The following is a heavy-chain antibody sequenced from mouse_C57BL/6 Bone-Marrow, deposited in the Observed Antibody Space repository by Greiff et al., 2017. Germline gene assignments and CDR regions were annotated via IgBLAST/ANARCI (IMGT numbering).Heavy chain of an antibody. CDR2: IYPRSGNT. D-gene: IGHD2-2*01. V-gene: IGHV1-81*01. J-gene: IGHJ3*01. Sequence: QVQLKQSGAELARPGASVKLSCKASGYTFTSYGISWVKQRTGQGLEWIGEIYPRSGNTYYNEKFKGKATLTADKSSSTAYMELRSLTSEDSAVYFSARSEGYGSSFAYWGQGTLVTVSA. CDR3: ARSEGYGSSFAY. CDR1: GYTFTSYG.